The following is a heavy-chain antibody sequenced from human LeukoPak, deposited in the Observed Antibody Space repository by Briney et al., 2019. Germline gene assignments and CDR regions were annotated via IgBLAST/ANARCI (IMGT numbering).Heavy chain of an antibody. CDR2: IYYSGST. J-gene: IGHJ3*02. D-gene: IGHD7-27*01. Sequence: PSETLSLTCTVSGGSIRNYYWSWIRQPPGKGLEWIGYIYYSGSTNYNPSLKSRVTISVDTSKNQSSLKLSSVTAADTAVYYCARAWVMTRLGDALDIWGQGTMVTVSS. CDR1: GGSIRNYY. CDR3: ARAWVMTRLGDALDI. V-gene: IGHV4-59*01.